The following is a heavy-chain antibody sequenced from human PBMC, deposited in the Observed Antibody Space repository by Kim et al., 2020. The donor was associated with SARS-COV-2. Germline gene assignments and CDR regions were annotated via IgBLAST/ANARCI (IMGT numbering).Heavy chain of an antibody. CDR1: GFTFSTYW. V-gene: IGHV3-7*01. CDR2: IKDGGSEK. D-gene: IGHD3-10*01. Sequence: GGSLRLSCAASGFTFSTYWMSWVRQAPGKGLEWVANIKDGGSEKYYVDSVKGRFTIFRDNAKNSLYLQMNSLRAEDTAVYYCTRGGSFESNRRFDHWGQGTLVTVSS. CDR3: TRGGSFESNRRFDH. J-gene: IGHJ4*02.